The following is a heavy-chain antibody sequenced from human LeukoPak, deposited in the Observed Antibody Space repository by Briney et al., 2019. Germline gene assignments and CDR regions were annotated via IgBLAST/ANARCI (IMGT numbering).Heavy chain of an antibody. CDR3: ARRGYSYGIFDY. V-gene: IGHV4-39*01. CDR1: GGSISSSTYY. Sequence: PSETLSLTCTVSGGSISSSTYYWVWIRQPPGKGLEWIGSFYSSESTYYNPTLKSRVTISIDTSKSQFSLQRSSVTAADTAVYYCARRGYSYGIFDYWGQGTLVTVSS. J-gene: IGHJ4*02. CDR2: FYSSEST. D-gene: IGHD5-18*01.